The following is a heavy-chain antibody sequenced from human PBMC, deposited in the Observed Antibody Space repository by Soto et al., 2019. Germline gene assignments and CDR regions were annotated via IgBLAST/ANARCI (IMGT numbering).Heavy chain of an antibody. V-gene: IGHV4-34*01. CDR3: ARVSSGCDYVWGSYRDCNWFDP. D-gene: IGHD3-16*02. Sequence: QVQLQQWGAGLLKPSETLSLTCAVYGGSFSGYYWSWIRQPPGKGLEWIGEINHSGSTNYNPSLKSRVPISVDTSKNQFSLKLSSVTAADTAVYYCARVSSGCDYVWGSYRDCNWFDPWGQGTLVTVSS. J-gene: IGHJ5*02. CDR1: GGSFSGYY. CDR2: INHSGST.